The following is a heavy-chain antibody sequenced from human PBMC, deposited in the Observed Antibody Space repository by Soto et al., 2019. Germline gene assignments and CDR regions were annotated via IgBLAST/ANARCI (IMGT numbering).Heavy chain of an antibody. V-gene: IGHV4-59*01. CDR2: IYYSGST. CDR3: ARWGVIYYGMDV. J-gene: IGHJ6*02. CDR1: GGSISSYY. Sequence: PSETLSLTCTASGGSISSYYWSWIRQPPGKGLEWIGYIYYSGSTNYNPSLKSRVTISVDTSKNQFSLKLSSVTAADTAVYYCARWGVIYYGMDVWGQGTTVTVSS. D-gene: IGHD3-10*01.